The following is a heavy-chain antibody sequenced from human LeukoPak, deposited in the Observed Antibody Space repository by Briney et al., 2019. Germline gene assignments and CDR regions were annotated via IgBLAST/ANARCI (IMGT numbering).Heavy chain of an antibody. D-gene: IGHD2-15*01. Sequence: GESLKNSCKGSGYSFSSYWNGRVRPMPRKSLEGVGDIYSCDSDTRYSPSFQGQVTISADKSISTAYLQWSSLKASDTAMYYCARLYCSGGSCYSSYYYYGMDVWGQGTTVTVSS. J-gene: IGHJ6*02. CDR1: GYSFSSYW. V-gene: IGHV5-51*01. CDR2: IYSCDSDT. CDR3: ARLYCSGGSCYSSYYYYGMDV.